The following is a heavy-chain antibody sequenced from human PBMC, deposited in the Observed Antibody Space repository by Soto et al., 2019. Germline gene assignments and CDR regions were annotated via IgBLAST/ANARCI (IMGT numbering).Heavy chain of an antibody. CDR3: ARVPHYYEVSGYLAFDF. CDR2: IYDSGRA. V-gene: IGHV4-4*02. D-gene: IGHD3-22*01. J-gene: IGHJ4*01. CDR1: GGSISSTNW. Sequence: QVRLQESGPGVVRPSGTLSLTCAVSGGSISSTNWWNWVRQPPGKGLEWIGEIYDSGRAHYNPSLQSRVTILVDTSNNQFALKLESVTAADTAVYFCARVPHYYEVSGYLAFDFLGPGTLVTVSS.